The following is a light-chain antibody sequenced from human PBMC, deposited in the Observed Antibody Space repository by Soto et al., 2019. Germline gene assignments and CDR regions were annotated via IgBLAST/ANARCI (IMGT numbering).Light chain of an antibody. J-gene: IGKJ4*01. V-gene: IGKV2-30*01. Sequence: DVVMTQAPLYLPVTIGQPASISGRSSHSLVYTDGNTYLNWFHQRPGQSPRRLIYKVSNRDSGVPDRFSGSGSGTDFTLKINRVEAEDVGVYYCMKATHWPLTFGGGTKVDIK. CDR2: KVS. CDR3: MKATHWPLT. CDR1: HSLVYTDGNTY.